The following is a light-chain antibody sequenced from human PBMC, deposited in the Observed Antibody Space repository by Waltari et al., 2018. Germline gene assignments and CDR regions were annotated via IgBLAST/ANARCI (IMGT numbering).Light chain of an antibody. CDR2: DVS. J-gene: IGLJ3*02. CDR3: SSYTSSSTLWV. V-gene: IGLV2-14*03. CDR1: SSDVGGYNY. Sequence: QSALTQPASVSGSPGQSITISCTGTSSDVGGYNYVSWYQQHPGKAPKLMIYDVSNRPPGVSNRFSGSKSGNTASLTSSGLQAEDEADYYCSSYTSSSTLWVFGGGTKLTVL.